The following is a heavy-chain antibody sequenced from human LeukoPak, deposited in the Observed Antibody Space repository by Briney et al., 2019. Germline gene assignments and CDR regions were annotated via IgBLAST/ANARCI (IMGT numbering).Heavy chain of an antibody. Sequence: KPSETLSLTCAVHGGSFSGYHWNWIRQSPGKGPEWIGEINDRGRTNYNPSLKSRVTLSVDTSKKQFSLKLSSVTAADTGVYYCARDPTTVVTLPFYFDFWGQGTLVTVSS. D-gene: IGHD4-23*01. CDR3: ARDPTTVVTLPFYFDF. V-gene: IGHV4-34*01. CDR2: INDRGRT. J-gene: IGHJ4*02. CDR1: GGSFSGYH.